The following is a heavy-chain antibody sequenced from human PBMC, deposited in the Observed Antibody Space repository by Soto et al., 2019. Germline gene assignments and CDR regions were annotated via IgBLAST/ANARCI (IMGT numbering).Heavy chain of an antibody. CDR3: ARDGDYNMDV. J-gene: IGHJ6*02. V-gene: IGHV3-48*02. CDR2: ISTTSFTI. Sequence: GGSLRLSCAASGFIFSTHTMNWVRQAPGKGLGWISYISTTSFTIYYADSVKGRFTISRDNAKNSLYLQMNSLRDEDTAVYYCARDGDYNMDVWGQGTTVTVSS. CDR1: GFIFSTHT. D-gene: IGHD3-3*01.